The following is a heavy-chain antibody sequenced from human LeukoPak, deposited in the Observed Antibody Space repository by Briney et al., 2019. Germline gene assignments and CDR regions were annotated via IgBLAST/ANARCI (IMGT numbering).Heavy chain of an antibody. Sequence: SGGTLRLSCAASGFTFSSYEMNWVRQAPGKGLEWVSYISKIGRTVYYADSVKGRFPISRDDAKNSLYLQMNSLRADDTAVYYCARDPGASPAAAVDYWGQGTLVTVSS. CDR3: ARDPGASPAAAVDY. V-gene: IGHV3-48*03. CDR1: GFTFSSYE. D-gene: IGHD6-13*01. CDR2: ISKIGRTV. J-gene: IGHJ4*02.